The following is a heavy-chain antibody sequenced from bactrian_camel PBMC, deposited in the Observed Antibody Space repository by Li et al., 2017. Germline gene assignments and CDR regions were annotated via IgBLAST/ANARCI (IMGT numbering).Heavy chain of an antibody. CDR1: GFTFSSYA. Sequence: VQLVESGGEVVQPGGSLRLSCAASGFTFSSYAMFWVRQAPGKGLEWVSGFNSGDLIEFYADSVKGRFTITRDNAKNTVYLQMNSLIAEDTALYYCTAEQMGWSWYNHWGQGTQVTVS. CDR2: FNSGDLIE. D-gene: IGHD5*01. CDR3: TAEQMGWSWYNH. V-gene: IGHV3S40*01. J-gene: IGHJ4*01.